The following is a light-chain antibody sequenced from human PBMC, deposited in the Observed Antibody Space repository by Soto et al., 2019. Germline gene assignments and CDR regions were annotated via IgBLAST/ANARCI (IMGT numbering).Light chain of an antibody. CDR1: QRIEFSD. CDR3: QYYGGSPPVA. Sequence: IVLTQSPGTLSLSPGEGATLSCRASQRIEFSDLNWYQQKVGQPPRLLIYRTSSRATGVPDRFSGGGSGTDFTLTINRLEAEDFAVYYCQYYGGSPPVAFGGGTKVEIK. V-gene: IGKV3-20*01. J-gene: IGKJ4*01. CDR2: RTS.